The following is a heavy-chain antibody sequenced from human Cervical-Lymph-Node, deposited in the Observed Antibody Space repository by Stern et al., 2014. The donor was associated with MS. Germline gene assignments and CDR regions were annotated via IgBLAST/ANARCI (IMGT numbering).Heavy chain of an antibody. CDR2: IYHSGAS. V-gene: IGHV4-4*02. CDR3: ARERQQYCNSEGCSYWYFDL. J-gene: IGHJ2*01. D-gene: IGHD2/OR15-2a*01. CDR1: GGSVSSTNW. Sequence: QLQLQESGPGLVKPSGTLSLTCAVSGGSVSSTNWWSWVRQSPGEGLEWSGNIYHSGASNSRPSLRSRVSIPLDNPKNHLSLHQTSVTAADTAVYYCARERQQYCNSEGCSYWYFDLWGRGTLVTVSS.